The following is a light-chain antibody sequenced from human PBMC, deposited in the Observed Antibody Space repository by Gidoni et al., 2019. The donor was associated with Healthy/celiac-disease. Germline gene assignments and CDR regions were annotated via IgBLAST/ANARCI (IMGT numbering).Light chain of an antibody. CDR3: QQSYSTPLLT. J-gene: IGKJ4*01. Sequence: DIQMTQSTTSLSASVGDRVTITCRASQSISIDLNWYQQKPGKATKLLIYAASSLQSGVPSRFSCSGSGTDFTLSISSLQPEDFATYYCQQSYSTPLLTFGGGTKVEIK. V-gene: IGKV1-39*01. CDR1: QSISID. CDR2: AAS.